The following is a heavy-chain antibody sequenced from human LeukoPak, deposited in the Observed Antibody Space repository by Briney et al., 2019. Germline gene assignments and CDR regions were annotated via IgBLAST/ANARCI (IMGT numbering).Heavy chain of an antibody. D-gene: IGHD4-17*01. CDR2: INQDGSKK. V-gene: IGHV3-7*03. Sequence: PGGSLRLSCTASGFTISTYWMSWVRQAPGKGLEWVANINQDGSKKYYVGSVKGRFTISRDTSKNTLYLQISSLRVEDTAVYYCTVFGDSNHWGQGTLVTVSS. J-gene: IGHJ5*02. CDR1: GFTISTYW. CDR3: TVFGDSNH.